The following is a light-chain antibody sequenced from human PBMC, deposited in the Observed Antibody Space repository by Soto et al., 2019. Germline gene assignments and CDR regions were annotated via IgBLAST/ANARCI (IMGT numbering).Light chain of an antibody. Sequence: EIVLTQSPATLSVSPGERVTLSCRASHSVSGNLAWYQQKPGQAPRLLIYGTSTRATGIPARFSGSGSGTECTLTISSLQSEDFAVYCCQQYYKLPWTFGQGTKVEIK. CDR1: HSVSGN. V-gene: IGKV3-15*01. J-gene: IGKJ1*01. CDR2: GTS. CDR3: QQYYKLPWT.